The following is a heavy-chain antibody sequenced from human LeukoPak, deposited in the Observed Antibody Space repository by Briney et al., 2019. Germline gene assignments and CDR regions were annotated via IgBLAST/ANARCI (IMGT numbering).Heavy chain of an antibody. Sequence: ASVKVSCKASGYTLTGYYMHWVRQAPGQGLEWMGWIGPNSGGTNYAQKFQGRVSMTRDTSTSTVYLELSSLRSGDTAVYYCARATQSWFDPWGQGTLVTVSS. CDR2: IGPNSGGT. V-gene: IGHV1-2*02. CDR1: GYTLTGYY. CDR3: ARATQSWFDP. J-gene: IGHJ5*02.